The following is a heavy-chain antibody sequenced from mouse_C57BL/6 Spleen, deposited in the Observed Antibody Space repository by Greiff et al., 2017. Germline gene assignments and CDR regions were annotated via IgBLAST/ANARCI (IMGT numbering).Heavy chain of an antibody. CDR2: IYPGDGDT. D-gene: IGHD1-1*01. J-gene: IGHJ2*01. Sequence: QVQLQQSGAELVKPGASVKISCKASGYAFSSYWMNWVKQRPGKGLEWIGQIYPGDGDTNYNGKFKGKATLTADKSSSTAYMQLSSLTSEDSAVYFWARSDYYGSSLLDYWGQGTTLTVSS. CDR3: ARSDYYGSSLLDY. V-gene: IGHV1-80*01. CDR1: GYAFSSYW.